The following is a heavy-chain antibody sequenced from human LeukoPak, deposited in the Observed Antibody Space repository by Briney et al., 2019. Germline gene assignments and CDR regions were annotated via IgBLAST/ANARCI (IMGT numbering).Heavy chain of an antibody. Sequence: GASVKVSCQASGYTFTGYYMHWVRQAPGQGLEWMGWINPNSGGTNYAQKFQGRVTMTRDTSNSTAYMELSRLRSDDTAVYYCARDIGAYYYDSSGYSSRDYWGQGTLVTVSS. CDR3: ARDIGAYYYDSSGYSSRDY. CDR1: GYTFTGYY. CDR2: INPNSGGT. V-gene: IGHV1-2*02. J-gene: IGHJ4*02. D-gene: IGHD3-22*01.